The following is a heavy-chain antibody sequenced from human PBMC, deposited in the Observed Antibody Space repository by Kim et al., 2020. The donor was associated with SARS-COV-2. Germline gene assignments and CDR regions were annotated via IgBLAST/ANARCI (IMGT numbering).Heavy chain of an antibody. V-gene: IGHV3-23*01. CDR2: ISGSGGST. J-gene: IGHJ4*02. CDR1: GFTFSSYA. Sequence: GGSLRLPCAASGFTFSSYAMSWVRQAPGKGLEWVSAISGSGGSTYYADSVKGRFTISRDNSKNTLYLQMNSLRAEDTAVYYCAKGYRKSPLSDYYFDYWGQGTLVTVSS. CDR3: AKGYRKSPLSDYYFDY. D-gene: IGHD2-15*01.